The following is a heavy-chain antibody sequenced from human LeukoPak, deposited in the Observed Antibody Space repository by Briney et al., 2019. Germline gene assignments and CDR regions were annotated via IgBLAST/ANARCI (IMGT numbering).Heavy chain of an antibody. CDR3: AKGAYDYIEMGDFDY. Sequence: GGSLRLSCAASGFSISNSAMSWVRQAPGKGLEWVSLIIGSSGSTFYADSVKGRFTISRDNSKNTLFLQMNSLRAEDTAVYYCAKGAYDYIEMGDFDYWGQGTLVTVSS. CDR1: GFSISNSA. J-gene: IGHJ4*02. D-gene: IGHD5-12*01. CDR2: IIGSSGST. V-gene: IGHV3-23*01.